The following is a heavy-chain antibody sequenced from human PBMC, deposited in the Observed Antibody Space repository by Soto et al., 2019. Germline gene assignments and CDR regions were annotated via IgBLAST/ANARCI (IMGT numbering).Heavy chain of an antibody. J-gene: IGHJ5*02. V-gene: IGHV1-2*04. CDR3: ARGSYGDYEFDWFDL. Sequence: QVHLVQSGAELNKPGASVKVSCKASGYTFTDYYIHWVRQAPGQGLEWMGWINPNNGGTNYAQKFQGWVTMTRDTSISTAYMELSRLRSDGTAVYYCARGSYGDYEFDWFDLWGQGTLVTVSS. CDR1: GYTFTDYY. D-gene: IGHD4-17*01. CDR2: INPNNGGT.